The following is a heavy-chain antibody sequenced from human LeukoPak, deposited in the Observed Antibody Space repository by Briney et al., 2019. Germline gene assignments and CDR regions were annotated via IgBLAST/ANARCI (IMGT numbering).Heavy chain of an antibody. CDR3: ARSRATGYYYYGMDV. V-gene: IGHV3-66*01. J-gene: IGHJ6*02. CDR2: IYSGGST. Sequence: GGSLRLSCAASGFTVSSNYMSWVRQAPGKGLEWVSAIYSGGSTYYADSVKGRFTISRDNSKNTLYLQMNSLRAEDTAVYYCARSRATGYYYYGMDVWGQGTTVTVSS. D-gene: IGHD3-9*01. CDR1: GFTVSSNY.